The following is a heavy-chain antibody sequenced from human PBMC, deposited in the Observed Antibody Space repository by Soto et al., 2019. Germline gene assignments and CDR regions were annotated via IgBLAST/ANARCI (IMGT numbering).Heavy chain of an antibody. CDR1: GYSISSGYY. D-gene: IGHD2-8*01. CDR2: IYHSGST. J-gene: IGHJ4*02. CDR3: ARDHCTNGVCPYYFDY. V-gene: IGHV4-38-2*02. Sequence: SETLSLTCAVSGYSISSGYYWGWIRQPPGKGLEWIGSIYHSGSTYYNPSLKSRVTISVDTSKNQFSLKLSSVTAADTAVYYCARDHCTNGVCPYYFDYWGQGTLVTVSS.